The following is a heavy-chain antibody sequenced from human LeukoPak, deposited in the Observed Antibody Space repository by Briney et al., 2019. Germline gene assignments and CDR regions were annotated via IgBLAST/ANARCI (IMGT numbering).Heavy chain of an antibody. CDR1: GGTFSSYA. CDR3: ARDAPGGFNWFDP. CDR2: IIPIFGTA. Sequence: ASVKVSCKASGGTFSSYAISWVRQAPGQGLEWMGGIIPIFGTANYAQKFQGRVTITADKSTSTAYMELSSLRSEDTAVYYCARDAPGGFNWFDPWGQGTLVTVSS. V-gene: IGHV1-69*06. D-gene: IGHD3-16*01. J-gene: IGHJ5*02.